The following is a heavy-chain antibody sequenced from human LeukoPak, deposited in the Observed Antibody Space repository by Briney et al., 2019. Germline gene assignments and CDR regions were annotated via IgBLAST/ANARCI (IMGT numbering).Heavy chain of an antibody. CDR2: IYSGGST. D-gene: IGHD6-19*01. CDR3: ARDWGSSGWYGDNWYFDL. J-gene: IGHJ2*01. V-gene: IGHV3-53*01. Sequence: GGSLRLSCAASGFTFSSYAMSWVRQAPGKGLEWVSVIYSGGSTYYADSVKGRFTISRDNSKNTLYLQMNSLRAEDTAVYYCARDWGSSGWYGDNWYFDLWGRGTLVTVSS. CDR1: GFTFSSYA.